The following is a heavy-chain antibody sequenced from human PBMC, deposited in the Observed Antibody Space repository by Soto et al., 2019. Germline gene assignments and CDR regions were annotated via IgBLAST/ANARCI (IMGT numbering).Heavy chain of an antibody. J-gene: IGHJ4*02. CDR1: GFTFSSYA. Sequence: GGSLRLSCAASGFTFSSYAMHWVRQAPGKGLEWVAVISYDGSKTYYVDSVEGRFTISRDNAKNSLYLHMDSLRPEDTFVYYCARGLPDFWSGYSSFDSWGEGTLVTVSS. CDR3: ARGLPDFWSGYSSFDS. D-gene: IGHD3-3*01. V-gene: IGHV3-30*04. CDR2: ISYDGSKT.